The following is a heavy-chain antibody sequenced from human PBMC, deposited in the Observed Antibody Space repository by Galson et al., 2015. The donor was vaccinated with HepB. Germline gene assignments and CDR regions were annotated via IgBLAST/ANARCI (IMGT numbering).Heavy chain of an antibody. J-gene: IGHJ4*02. V-gene: IGHV3-7*01. CDR3: ARERFYGGDLDY. CDR2: IKEDGRDK. CDR1: GFTFSNYW. D-gene: IGHD3-10*01. Sequence: SLRLSCAASGFTFSNYWMSWVRQTPEKGLEWVANIKEDGRDKYYVDSVKGRFTISRDNAKNSLYLQMSSLRAEDTAVYYCARERFYGGDLDYWGQGTLVAVSS.